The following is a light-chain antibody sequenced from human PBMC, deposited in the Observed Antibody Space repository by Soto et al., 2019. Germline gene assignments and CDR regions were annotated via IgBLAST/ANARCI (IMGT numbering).Light chain of an antibody. V-gene: IGLV1-44*01. Sequence: QSVLTQSPSVSGTPGHKVSISCSGSTSNLGGNTVNWYQQLPGTAPKLIIYTNNQRPSGVPDRFSGSKSGTSAALAISGLRSEDEADFYCAALDDSLNAVVFGGGTKLTVL. J-gene: IGLJ2*01. CDR2: TNN. CDR1: TSNLGGNT. CDR3: AALDDSLNAVV.